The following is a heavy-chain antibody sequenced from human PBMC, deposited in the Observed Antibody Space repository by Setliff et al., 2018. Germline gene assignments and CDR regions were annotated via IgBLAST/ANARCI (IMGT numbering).Heavy chain of an antibody. CDR2: VDHSGNT. CDR1: GDSISRSTYY. V-gene: IGHV4-39*01. J-gene: IGHJ4*02. Sequence: PSETLSLTCTVSGDSISRSTYYWGWIRQSPGKGLDWIGTVDHSGNTFYNPSLKSRVTISVDTSKNQLSLKLSSGTAADTAVYYCASGGAGFFTSGRWGQGTLVTVSS. D-gene: IGHD3-3*01. CDR3: ASGGAGFFTSGR.